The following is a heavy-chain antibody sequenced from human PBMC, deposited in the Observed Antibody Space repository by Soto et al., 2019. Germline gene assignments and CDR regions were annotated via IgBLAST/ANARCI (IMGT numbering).Heavy chain of an antibody. D-gene: IGHD2-15*01. CDR3: AGVGWGDVVVVAPIDY. CDR2: IVYSGAT. J-gene: IGHJ4*02. V-gene: IGHV4-31*03. CDR1: GGSISGGHYY. Sequence: QVQLQESGPGLVKPSQTLSLTCTVSGGSISGGHYYWSWIRQHPGQGLEWIGYIVYSGATYYNHSLQRRLSIQVAKYQNLFPIGVSAASAAVTYVYYCAGVGWGDVVVVAPIDYWGQGTLVTVSS.